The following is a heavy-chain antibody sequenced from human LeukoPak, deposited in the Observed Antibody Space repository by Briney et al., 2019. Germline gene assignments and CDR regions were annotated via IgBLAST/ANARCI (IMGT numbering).Heavy chain of an antibody. CDR1: GYTFTGYY. CDR3: ARDVHYDFWSGYIGELQRRRRFDY. CDR2: INPNSGGT. Sequence: ASVKVSCKASGYTFTGYYMHWVRQAPGQGLEWMGWINPNSGGTNYAQKFQGRVTMTRDTSISTAYMELRSLRSDDTAVYYCARDVHYDFWSGYIGELQRRRRFDYWGQGTLVTVSS. V-gene: IGHV1-2*02. J-gene: IGHJ4*02. D-gene: IGHD3-3*01.